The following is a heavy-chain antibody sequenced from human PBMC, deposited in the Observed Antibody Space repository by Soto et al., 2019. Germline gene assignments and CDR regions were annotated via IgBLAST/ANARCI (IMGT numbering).Heavy chain of an antibody. D-gene: IGHD1-26*01. CDR3: AHTHIMEATAGHNWFDP. Sequence: QITLKESGPTLVKPTQTLTLTCTFSGFSLSTIAVGVGWIRQPPGKALEWVALIYRNDDQRYSPSLQNRLTIDKNTPKNQVVLTMTNMDPVDTTTYYRAHTHIMEATAGHNWFDPWGQGTLVTVSS. CDR2: IYRNDDQ. CDR1: GFSLSTIAVG. J-gene: IGHJ5*02. V-gene: IGHV2-5*01.